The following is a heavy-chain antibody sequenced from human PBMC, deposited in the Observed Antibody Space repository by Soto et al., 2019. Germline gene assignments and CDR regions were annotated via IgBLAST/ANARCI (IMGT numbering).Heavy chain of an antibody. CDR1: GGTFSSYA. CDR3: ARGSRCSGGSCYSVYHYYGMDV. V-gene: IGHV1-69*12. D-gene: IGHD2-15*01. J-gene: IGHJ6*02. Sequence: QVQLVQSGAEVKKPGSSVKVSCKASGGTFSSYAISWVRQAPGQGLEWMGGIIPIFGTANYAQKFQGRVTITADEPTGPAYMELSSLRSEDTAVYYCARGSRCSGGSCYSVYHYYGMDVWGQGTTVTVSS. CDR2: IIPIFGTA.